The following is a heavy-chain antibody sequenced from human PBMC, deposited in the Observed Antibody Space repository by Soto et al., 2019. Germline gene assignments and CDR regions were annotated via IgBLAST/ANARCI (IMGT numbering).Heavy chain of an antibody. CDR3: AKDGQVGGGSYVWGSYRYGFDY. Sequence: EVQLLESGGGLVQPGGSLRLSCAASGFTFSSYARSWVRQAPGKGLERVSAISGSGGSTYYADSVKGRFTISRDNSKNTLYLQMNSLRAEDTAVYYCAKDGQVGGGSYVWGSYRYGFDYWGQGTLVTVSS. J-gene: IGHJ4*02. CDR2: ISGSGGST. V-gene: IGHV3-23*01. CDR1: GFTFSSYA. D-gene: IGHD3-16*02.